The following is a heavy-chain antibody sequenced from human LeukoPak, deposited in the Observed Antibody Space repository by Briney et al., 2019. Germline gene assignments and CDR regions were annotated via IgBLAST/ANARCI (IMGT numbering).Heavy chain of an antibody. CDR2: IRYDGSNK. D-gene: IGHD6-6*01. CDR3: AKGRQVVMAARYYFDY. CDR1: GFTFSSYG. Sequence: GGSLRLPCAASGFTFSSYGMHWVRQAPGKGLEWVAFIRYDGSNKYYADSVKGRFTISRDNSKNTLHLQMNSLRAEDMAVYYCAKGRQVVMAARYYFDYWGQGTLVTVSS. V-gene: IGHV3-30*02. J-gene: IGHJ4*02.